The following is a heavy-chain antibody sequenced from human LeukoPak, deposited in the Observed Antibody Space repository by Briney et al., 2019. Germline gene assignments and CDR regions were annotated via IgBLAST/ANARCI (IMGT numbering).Heavy chain of an antibody. CDR2: ISYDGNNK. V-gene: IGHV3-30*03. CDR3: ARAGDPTMATGYFDY. Sequence: GGSLRLSCAASGFTFRNYGMHWVRQAPGKKLEWVADISYDGNNKYYADSVKGRFTISRDNSKNTVYLQMNGLRAEDTAVYFCARAGDPTMATGYFDYWGQGTLVTVSS. J-gene: IGHJ4*02. D-gene: IGHD5-18*01. CDR1: GFTFRNYG.